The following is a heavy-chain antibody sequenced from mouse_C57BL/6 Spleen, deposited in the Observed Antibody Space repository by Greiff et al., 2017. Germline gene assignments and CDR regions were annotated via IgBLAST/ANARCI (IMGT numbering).Heavy chain of an antibody. Sequence: VNVVESGPGLVAPSQSLSITYTVSGFSLTSYGVDWVRQPPGKGLEWLGVIWGGGSTNYNSALMSRLSISKDNSKSQVFLKMNSLQTDDTAMYYCAKIYYGYEGYAMDYWGQGTSVTVSS. CDR1: GFSLTSYG. J-gene: IGHJ4*01. D-gene: IGHD2-2*01. CDR3: AKIYYGYEGYAMDY. CDR2: IWGGGST. V-gene: IGHV2-9*01.